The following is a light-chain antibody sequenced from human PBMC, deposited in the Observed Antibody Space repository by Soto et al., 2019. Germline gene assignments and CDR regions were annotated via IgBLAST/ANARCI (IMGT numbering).Light chain of an antibody. CDR3: ISYTDSSTL. Sequence: QSVLTQPASVSGSPGQSITISCTGTSSDVGSYNYVSWYQQHPGKAPKLMIYGVSDRPSGISSRFSGSKSGNTASLTISGLQPEDEADNFCISYTDSSTLFGTGTQLTVL. V-gene: IGLV2-14*01. CDR1: SSDVGSYNY. CDR2: GVS. J-gene: IGLJ1*01.